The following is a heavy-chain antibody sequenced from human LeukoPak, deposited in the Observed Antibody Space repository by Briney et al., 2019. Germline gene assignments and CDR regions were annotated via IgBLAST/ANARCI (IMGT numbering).Heavy chain of an antibody. CDR3: ARQEGQLWFYNWFDP. D-gene: IGHD5-18*01. CDR1: GGSISSYY. J-gene: IGHJ5*02. CDR2: IYYSGST. V-gene: IGHV4-59*08. Sequence: SETLSLTCTVSGGSISSYYWSWIRQPPGKGLEWIGCIYYSGSTNYNPSLKSRVTISVDTSKNQFSLKLSSVTAADTAVYYCARQEGQLWFYNWFDPWGQGTLVTVSS.